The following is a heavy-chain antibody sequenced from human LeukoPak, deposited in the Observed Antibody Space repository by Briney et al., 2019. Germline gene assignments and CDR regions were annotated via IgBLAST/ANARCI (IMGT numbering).Heavy chain of an antibody. CDR2: IRYDGSNK. J-gene: IGHJ4*02. V-gene: IGHV3-30*02. CDR1: GFTFSSYG. CDR3: AKGVPAAIHPPHGYFDY. Sequence: GGSLRLSCAASGFTFSSYGMHWVRQAPGKGLEWVAFIRYDGSNKYYADSVKGRFTISRDNTKNTLYLQMNSLRAEDTAVYYCAKGVPAAIHPPHGYFDYWGQGTLVTVSS. D-gene: IGHD2-2*02.